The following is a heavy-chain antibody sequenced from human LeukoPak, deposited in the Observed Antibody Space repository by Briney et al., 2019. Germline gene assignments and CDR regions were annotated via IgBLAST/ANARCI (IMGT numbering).Heavy chain of an antibody. CDR3: ARGARPPDFDY. V-gene: IGHV4-59*01. D-gene: IGHD6-6*01. J-gene: IGHJ4*02. CDR2: IYYSGST. Sequence: SETLSLTCTVSGGSISSYYWSWIRQPPGKGLEWIGYIYYSGSTNYNPSLKSRVTISVGTSKNQFSLKLSSVTAADTAVYYCARGARPPDFDYWGQGTLVTVSS. CDR1: GGSISSYY.